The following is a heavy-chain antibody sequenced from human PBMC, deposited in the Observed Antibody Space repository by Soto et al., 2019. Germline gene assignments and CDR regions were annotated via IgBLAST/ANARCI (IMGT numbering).Heavy chain of an antibody. V-gene: IGHV3-23*01. CDR3: SPDSSGREFDY. J-gene: IGHJ4*01. D-gene: IGHD6-25*01. CDR1: GFSFSHYA. Sequence: EVQVLESGGGLVQPGGSLRLSCAASGFSFSHYAMNWVRQAPGKGLEWVSSIDYSGVNRRYADSVKGRFTTSRDNSKNSLFVQMNSLRADDTAVYYCSPDSSGREFDYGRHGTLVTVS. CDR2: IDYSGVNR.